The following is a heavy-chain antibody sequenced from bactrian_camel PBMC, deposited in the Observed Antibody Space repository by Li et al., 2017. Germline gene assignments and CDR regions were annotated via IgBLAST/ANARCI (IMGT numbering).Heavy chain of an antibody. CDR2: ISSDGRNV. V-gene: IGHV3-2*01. CDR3: ATGPGGSWSGASLY. Sequence: HVQLVESGGGLVQSGGSLSLSCAASGFPFSTEGMSWVRQAPGKELEWVSGISSDGRNVHYGNFVKGRFTISRDNAKSTVYLQMNSLKPEDTAVYYCATGPGGSWSGASLYWGQGTQVTVS. D-gene: IGHD6*01. J-gene: IGHJ4*01. CDR1: GFPFSTEG.